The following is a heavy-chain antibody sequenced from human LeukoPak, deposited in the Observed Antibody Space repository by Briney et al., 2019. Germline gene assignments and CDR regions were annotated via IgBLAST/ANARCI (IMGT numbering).Heavy chain of an antibody. CDR2: INHSGST. Sequence: PSETLSLTCAVYGGSFSGYYWSWIRQPPGKGLEWIGEINHSGSTNYNPSLKSRVTISVDTSKNQFSLKLISVTAADTAVYYCARWVVAADYYYYMDVWGKGTTVTVSS. D-gene: IGHD2-15*01. CDR1: GGSFSGYY. CDR3: ARWVVAADYYYYMDV. V-gene: IGHV4-34*01. J-gene: IGHJ6*03.